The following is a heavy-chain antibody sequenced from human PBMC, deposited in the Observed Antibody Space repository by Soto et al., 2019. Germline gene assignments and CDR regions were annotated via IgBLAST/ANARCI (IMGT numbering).Heavy chain of an antibody. Sequence: QVQLVQSGAEVKKPGSSVKVSCKAAGGTFSSYAISWVRQAPGQGIEWMGGIIPIFGTANYAQKFQCRVTSTADESTSTAYRELSSLRSEDTDVYYCAREGQFEPNGFDPWGQGTLVTVSS. CDR1: GGTFSSYA. V-gene: IGHV1-69*12. D-gene: IGHD3-9*01. CDR3: AREGQFEPNGFDP. J-gene: IGHJ5*02. CDR2: IIPIFGTA.